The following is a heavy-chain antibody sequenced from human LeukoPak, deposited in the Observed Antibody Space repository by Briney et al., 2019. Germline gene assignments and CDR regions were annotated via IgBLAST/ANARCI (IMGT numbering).Heavy chain of an antibody. CDR2: IKQDGNEE. D-gene: IGHD2-21*01. Sequence: GGSLRLSCAASGFTFSSYSMNWVRQAPGKGLEWVANIKQDGNEEFYVDSVRGRFTISRDNGKNSLYLHMNNLRAENTAVYYCATDLGHSIHYFVSWGQGTLVTVSS. CDR3: ATDLGHSIHYFVS. J-gene: IGHJ4*02. V-gene: IGHV3-7*01. CDR1: GFTFSSYS.